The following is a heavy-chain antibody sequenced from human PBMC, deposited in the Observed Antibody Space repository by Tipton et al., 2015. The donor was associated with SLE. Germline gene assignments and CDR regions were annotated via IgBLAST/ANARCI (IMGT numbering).Heavy chain of an antibody. CDR1: GGSFSGYY. J-gene: IGHJ4*02. Sequence: TLSLTCAVYGGSFSGYYWSWIRQPPGKGLEWIGEINHSGSTKYNPSLKSRVTISVDTSKNQFSLKLSSVTAADTTVYYCAREGTSSKSLDYWGQGTLVTVSS. CDR2: INHSGST. CDR3: AREGTSSKSLDY. V-gene: IGHV4-34*01.